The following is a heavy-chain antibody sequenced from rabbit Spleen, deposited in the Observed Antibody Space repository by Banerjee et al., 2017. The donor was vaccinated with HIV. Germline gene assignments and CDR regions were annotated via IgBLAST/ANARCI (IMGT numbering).Heavy chain of an antibody. CDR1: GFDFSSYG. CDR2: IDPVFGST. J-gene: IGHJ4*01. D-gene: IGHD4-1*01. CDR3: VREVAAKFSL. V-gene: IGHV1S47*01. Sequence: QEQLVESGGGLVQPGGSLKLSCKASGFDFSSYGVSWVRQAPGKGLEWIGYIDPVFGSTYYASWVNGRFTISSHNAQNTLYLQLNSLTAADTATYFCVREVAAKFSLWGQGTLVTVS.